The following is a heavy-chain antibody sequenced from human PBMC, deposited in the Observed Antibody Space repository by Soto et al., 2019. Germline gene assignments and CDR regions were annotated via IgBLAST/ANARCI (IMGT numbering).Heavy chain of an antibody. Sequence: QITLKESGPTLVKPTQTLTLTCTFSGFSLSTSGVGVGWIRQPPGKALEWLALIYWDDDKRYSPSLKSRLTITQDTSKNQVVLTMTNMDPVDTATYYCAHPNSDHSGSYSGFGPWFDPWGQGTLVTVSS. J-gene: IGHJ5*02. CDR1: GFSLSTSGVG. V-gene: IGHV2-5*02. D-gene: IGHD1-26*01. CDR3: AHPNSDHSGSYSGFGPWFDP. CDR2: IYWDDDK.